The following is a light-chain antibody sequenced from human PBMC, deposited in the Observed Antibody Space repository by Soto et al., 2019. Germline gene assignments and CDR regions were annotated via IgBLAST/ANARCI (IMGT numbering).Light chain of an antibody. CDR3: ATWDYSLTGEV. CDR1: SSNIGNNY. CDR2: DNN. Sequence: SVLTQPPSVSAAPGQKVTISCSGSSSNIGNNYVSWYQQLPGTAPKLLIYDNNKRPSGIPDRFSGSKSGTSGTLDITGLQTGDEADYYCATWDYSLTGEVFGGGTKVTVL. V-gene: IGLV1-51*01. J-gene: IGLJ2*01.